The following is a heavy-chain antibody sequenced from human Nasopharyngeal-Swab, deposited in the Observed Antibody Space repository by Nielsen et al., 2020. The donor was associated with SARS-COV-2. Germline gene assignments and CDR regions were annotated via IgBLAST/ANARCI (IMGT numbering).Heavy chain of an antibody. CDR1: GFTFSSYA. V-gene: IGHV3-30-3*01. J-gene: IGHJ4*02. CDR2: ISYDGSNK. CDR3: ARDSGGNLDY. Sequence: GESLKISCAASGFTFSSYAIHWVRQAPGKGLEWVALISYDGSNKYYAASVKGRVTISRDNSKNTLYLQMNSLRAEDTAVYYCARDSGGNLDYWGQGTLVTVSS. D-gene: IGHD4-23*01.